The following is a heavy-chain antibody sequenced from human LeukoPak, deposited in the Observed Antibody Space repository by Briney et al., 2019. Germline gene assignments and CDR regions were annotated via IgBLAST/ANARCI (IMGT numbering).Heavy chain of an antibody. J-gene: IGHJ3*02. V-gene: IGHV3-9*01. CDR1: GFTFDDYA. CDR2: ISWNSGSI. D-gene: IGHD3-22*01. CDR3: AKGSRLYAFDI. Sequence: GGSLRLSCAASGFTFDDYAMHWVRQAPGKGLEWVSGISWNSGSIGYADSVKGRFTISRDNAKNSLYLQMNSPRAEDTALYYCAKGSRLYAFDIWGQGTMVTVSS.